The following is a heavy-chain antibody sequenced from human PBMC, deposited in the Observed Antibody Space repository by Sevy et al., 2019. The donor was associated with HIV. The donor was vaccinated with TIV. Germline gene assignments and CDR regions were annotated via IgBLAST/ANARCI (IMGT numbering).Heavy chain of an antibody. Sequence: ASVKVSCKASGYTFTNYPISWVRQAPGQGLEWMGWISTYNGERKYAQKLQGRATMTTDTSTSTAYMELRSLRSDDTAIYYCARDSDGSGYHYVDYFDYWGQGTLVTVSS. V-gene: IGHV1-18*01. J-gene: IGHJ4*02. CDR1: GYTFTNYP. CDR3: ARDSDGSGYHYVDYFDY. D-gene: IGHD3-22*01. CDR2: ISTYNGER.